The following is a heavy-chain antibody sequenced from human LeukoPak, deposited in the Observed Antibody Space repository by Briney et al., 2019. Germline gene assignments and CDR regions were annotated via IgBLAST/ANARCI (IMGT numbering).Heavy chain of an antibody. J-gene: IGHJ4*02. V-gene: IGHV3-11*01. CDR3: AREKTRDGYSIVDY. D-gene: IGHD5-24*01. CDR1: GFTFSDYY. CDR2: FSRGGNTI. Sequence: GGSLRLSCAASGFTFSDYYMSWIRQAPGKGLEWVSYFSRGGNTIYYADSVKGRFTISRDNAKNSLYLQMNSLRAEDTAVYYCAREKTRDGYSIVDYWGQGTLVTVSS.